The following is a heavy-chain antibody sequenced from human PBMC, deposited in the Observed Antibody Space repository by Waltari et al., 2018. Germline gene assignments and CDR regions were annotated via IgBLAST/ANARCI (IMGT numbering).Heavy chain of an antibody. CDR1: GDSINNNHW. D-gene: IGHD3-9*01. J-gene: IGHJ4*02. CDR2: IYGSGRT. V-gene: IGHV4-4*02. CDR3: ARGLTQYGATTGFAY. Sequence: QVQLQESGPGLVKPSGTLSLTCVVSGDSINNNHWWGWIRQAPGKALEWIGQIYGSGRTIYSPSVKGLVTISARKSTNQFALTLKSVTAADTALYFCARGLTQYGATTGFAYWGQGTRVSVSS.